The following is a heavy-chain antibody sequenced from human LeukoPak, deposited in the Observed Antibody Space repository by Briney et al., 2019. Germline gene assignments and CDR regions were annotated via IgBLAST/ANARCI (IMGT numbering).Heavy chain of an antibody. Sequence: ASVKVSCKASGFTFTSSAMQWVRQARGQRLEWIGWIVVGSGNTNYAQKFQERVTITRDMSTSTDYMELSSLRSEDTAVYYCAAESEAGFYYGAPLAFDIWGQGTMVTVSS. CDR2: IVVGSGNT. V-gene: IGHV1-58*02. J-gene: IGHJ3*02. D-gene: IGHD4-17*01. CDR3: AAESEAGFYYGAPLAFDI. CDR1: GFTFTSSA.